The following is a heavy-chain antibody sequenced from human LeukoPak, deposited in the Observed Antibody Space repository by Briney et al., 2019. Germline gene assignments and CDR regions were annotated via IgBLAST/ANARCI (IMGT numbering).Heavy chain of an antibody. CDR2: IYTSGST. CDR3: ARSSAAAGPNDY. CDR1: GGSISSYY. D-gene: IGHD6-13*01. V-gene: IGHV4-4*07. J-gene: IGHJ4*02. Sequence: SETLSLTCTVSGGSISSYYWSWIRQPAGKGLEWIGRIYTSGSTNYNPSLKSRVTMSVDTSKKQFSLKLSSVTAADTAVYYCARSSAAAGPNDYWGQGTLVTVSS.